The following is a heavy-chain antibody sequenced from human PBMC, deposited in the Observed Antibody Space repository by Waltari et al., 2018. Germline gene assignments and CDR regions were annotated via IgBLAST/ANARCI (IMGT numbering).Heavy chain of an antibody. CDR2: IYPGDTDT. Sequence: EVQLVQSGAEVKKPGESLKISCKGSGYSFTSYWIGWVRQMPGKGLEWMGIIYPGDTDTRYSPSFQGQVTISADKSISTAYLQWSSLKASDTAMYYCARRRICGGDCYLGPIDYWDQGTLVIVSS. CDR3: ARRRICGGDCYLGPIDY. CDR1: GYSFTSYW. D-gene: IGHD2-21*01. J-gene: IGHJ4*02. V-gene: IGHV5-51*03.